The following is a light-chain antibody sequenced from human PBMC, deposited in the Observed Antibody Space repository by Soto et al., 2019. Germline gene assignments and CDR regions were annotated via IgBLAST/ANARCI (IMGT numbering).Light chain of an antibody. V-gene: IGKV3D-11*01. J-gene: IGKJ5*01. Sequence: EIVLTQSPGTLSLSPGERATLSCRASQGVSNSYLAWYQQKPGQAPRLLIYDASNRATGIPARFSGSGSGTDFTLTISRLEPEDFAVYYCQQRSNWPITFGQGTRLEIK. CDR3: QQRSNWPIT. CDR1: QGVSNSY. CDR2: DAS.